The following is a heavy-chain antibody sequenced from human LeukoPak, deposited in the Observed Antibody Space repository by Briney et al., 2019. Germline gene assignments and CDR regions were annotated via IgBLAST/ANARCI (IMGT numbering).Heavy chain of an antibody. Sequence: ASVKVSCKVSGKSLTELSIHWVRQSPDKGLEWMGGSDPEDGETFYAEKFQGRVTMTEDTSTDTAYMDLSSLRSDDTAVYYCARSWLRLGYYYMDVWGKGTSVTVSS. CDR1: GKSLTELS. V-gene: IGHV1-24*01. D-gene: IGHD5-12*01. CDR2: SDPEDGET. CDR3: ARSWLRLGYYYMDV. J-gene: IGHJ6*03.